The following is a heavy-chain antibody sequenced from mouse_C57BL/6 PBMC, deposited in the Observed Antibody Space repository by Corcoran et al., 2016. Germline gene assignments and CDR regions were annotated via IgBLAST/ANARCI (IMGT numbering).Heavy chain of an antibody. CDR2: INPNNGGT. CDR1: GYTFTDYY. V-gene: IGHV1-26*01. Sequence: EVQLQQSGPELVKPGASVKISCKASGYTFTDYYMNWVKQSHGKSLEWIGDINPNNGGTSYNQKFKGKATLTVDKSSSTAYMELRSLTSEDSAVYYCAREPLTAQAYYFDYWGQGTTLTVSS. J-gene: IGHJ2*01. D-gene: IGHD3-2*02. CDR3: AREPLTAQAYYFDY.